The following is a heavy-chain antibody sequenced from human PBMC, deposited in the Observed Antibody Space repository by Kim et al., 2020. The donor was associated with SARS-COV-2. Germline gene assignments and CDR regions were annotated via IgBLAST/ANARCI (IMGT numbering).Heavy chain of an antibody. J-gene: IGHJ6*02. D-gene: IGHD3-10*01. Sequence: GGSLRLSCAASGFTFGDYAMHWVRQAPGKGLEWVSGISWNSGSIGYADSVKGRFTISRDNAKNSLYLQMNSLRAEDTALYYCAKDLRRASITMVRSSISRVTYYYYYGMDVWGQGTTVTVSS. V-gene: IGHV3-9*01. CDR1: GFTFGDYA. CDR3: AKDLRRASITMVRSSISRVTYYYYYGMDV. CDR2: ISWNSGSI.